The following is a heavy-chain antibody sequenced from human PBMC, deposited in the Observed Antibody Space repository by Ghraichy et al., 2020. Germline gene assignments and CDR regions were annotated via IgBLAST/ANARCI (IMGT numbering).Heavy chain of an antibody. Sequence: LSLTCAASGFTFSTCWMHWVRQAPGKGLVWVSRLTSDGSTTVYVDSVKGRFTISRDNAKNTLYLQMNSLRAEDTAVYYCASSPVTTYGTALDHWGQGTPVTVSS. V-gene: IGHV3-74*01. J-gene: IGHJ4*02. D-gene: IGHD4-17*01. CDR2: LTSDGSTT. CDR1: GFTFSTCW. CDR3: ASSPVTTYGTALDH.